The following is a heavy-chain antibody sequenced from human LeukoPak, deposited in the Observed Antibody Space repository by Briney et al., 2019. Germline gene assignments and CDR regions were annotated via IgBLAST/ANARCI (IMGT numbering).Heavy chain of an antibody. CDR2: ISGSGGST. D-gene: IGHD2-15*01. V-gene: IGHV3-23*01. CDR1: GFTFGSYA. Sequence: GGSLRLSCAASGFTFGSYAMSWVRQAPGKGLEWVSAISGSGGSTYYADSVKGRFTISRDNSKNTLYLQMNSLRAEDTAVYYCAKLGIVVVVAATTWFDPWGQGTLVTVSS. J-gene: IGHJ5*02. CDR3: AKLGIVVVVAATTWFDP.